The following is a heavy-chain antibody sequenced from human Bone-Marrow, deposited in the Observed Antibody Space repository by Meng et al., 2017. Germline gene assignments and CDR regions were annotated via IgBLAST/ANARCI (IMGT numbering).Heavy chain of an antibody. J-gene: IGHJ4*02. CDR1: CCSFISYS. CDR3: ARSHDYDIVASYYPF. Sequence: VAVVVQGGGLVKHGGALSMCCGSPCCSFISYSMIWGRRSPGKGLHEVSSSSSSYSYIYYADSVKGRFTISRDNAKNRVYLQMNSLRAEDTAMYYCARSHDYDIVASYYPFWGQGTLVTVSS. V-gene: IGHV3-21*01. CDR2: SSSSYSYI. D-gene: IGHD3-9*01.